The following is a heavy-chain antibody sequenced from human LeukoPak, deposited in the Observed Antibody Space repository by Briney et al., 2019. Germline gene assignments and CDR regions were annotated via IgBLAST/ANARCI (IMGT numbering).Heavy chain of an antibody. CDR1: GVSISSYY. Sequence: SETLSLTCSVSGVSISSYYWAWIRLPAGKGLEWIGRIYSGGSTNYNPSLKSRVTMSVDTSKNQFSLRLTSVTAADTAVYYCAREFYYYDSSGDNWFDPWGQGTLVTVSS. V-gene: IGHV4-4*07. CDR3: AREFYYYDSSGDNWFDP. CDR2: IYSGGST. J-gene: IGHJ5*02. D-gene: IGHD3-22*01.